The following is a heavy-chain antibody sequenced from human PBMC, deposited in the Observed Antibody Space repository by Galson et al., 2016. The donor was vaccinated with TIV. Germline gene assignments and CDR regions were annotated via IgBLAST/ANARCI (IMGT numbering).Heavy chain of an antibody. CDR2: IYESGTT. CDR3: ATVNTNSRKYFDY. CDR1: GYSIKSGYY. J-gene: IGHJ4*02. V-gene: IGHV4-38-2*01. Sequence: ETLSLTCDVSGYSIKSGYYWGWIRQPPGKGLQWIGSIYESGTTYSNPSLKSRLTLSVDTSKNQFSLKLSSVTASDTAVYYCATVNTNSRKYFDYWGQGIQVTVS. D-gene: IGHD4-11*01.